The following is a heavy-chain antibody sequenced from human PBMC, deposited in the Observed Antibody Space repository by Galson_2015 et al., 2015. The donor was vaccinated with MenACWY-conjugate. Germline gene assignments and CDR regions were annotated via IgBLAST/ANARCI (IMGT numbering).Heavy chain of an antibody. D-gene: IGHD2-15*01. V-gene: IGHV3-33*01. CDR1: GFTFSSYG. CDR2: IWYDGSNK. Sequence: SLRLSCAASGFTFSSYGMHWVRQAPGKGLEWVAVIWYDGSNKYYADSVKGRFTISRDNSKNTLYLQMNSLRAEDTAVYYCARTPSDTPKYCSGGSCYSEDYYYYGMDVWGQGTTVTVSS. J-gene: IGHJ6*02. CDR3: ARTPSDTPKYCSGGSCYSEDYYYYGMDV.